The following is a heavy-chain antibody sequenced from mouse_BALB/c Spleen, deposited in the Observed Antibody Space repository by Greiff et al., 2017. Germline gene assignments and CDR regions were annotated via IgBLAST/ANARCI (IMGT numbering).Heavy chain of an antibody. V-gene: IGHV3-2*02. CDR3: ARKGSTMITTGTFFDY. D-gene: IGHD2-4*01. CDR2: LSYSGST. CDR1: GYSITSDYA. J-gene: IGHJ2*01. Sequence: DVKLVESGPGLVKPSQSLSLTCTVTGYSITSDYAWNWIRQFPGNKLEWMGYLSYSGSTSYNPSLKSRISINRDTSKNQFFLQLNSVTTEDTATYYCARKGSTMITTGTFFDYWGQGTTLTVSS.